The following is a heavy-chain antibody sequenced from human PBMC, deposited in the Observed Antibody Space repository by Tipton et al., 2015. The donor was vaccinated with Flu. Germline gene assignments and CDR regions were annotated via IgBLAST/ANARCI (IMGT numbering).Heavy chain of an antibody. Sequence: VQLVQSGGGLVQPGRSLRLSCAASGFTFDDYAMHWVRQAPGKGLEWVSSISWNNGSLAFADSVKGRFTISRDNAKNSLYLQMNSLSPEDTALYYCVRGPQRFLEWLFDSWGQGTLVTVSS. CDR1: GFTFDDYA. D-gene: IGHD3-3*01. V-gene: IGHV3-9*01. CDR3: VRGPQRFLEWLFDS. J-gene: IGHJ4*02. CDR2: ISWNNGSL.